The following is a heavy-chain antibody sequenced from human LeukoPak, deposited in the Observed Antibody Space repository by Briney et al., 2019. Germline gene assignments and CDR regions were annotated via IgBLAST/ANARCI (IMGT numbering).Heavy chain of an antibody. D-gene: IGHD2-2*01. CDR2: VSHDGRNK. CDR3: TREIDTSSYNLFFDN. CDR1: GFTFSTYT. Sequence: GGSLRLSCAASGFTFSTYTIHWVRQAPGRGLEWVAFVSHDGRNKYYADSVKGRFTISRDNSKNTLYLQVNSLRGEDTALYYCTREIDTSSYNLFFDNWGQGTLVTVSS. V-gene: IGHV3-30*04. J-gene: IGHJ4*02.